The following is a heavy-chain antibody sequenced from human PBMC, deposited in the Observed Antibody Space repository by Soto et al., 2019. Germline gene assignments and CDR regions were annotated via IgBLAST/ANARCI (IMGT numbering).Heavy chain of an antibody. J-gene: IGHJ4*02. CDR3: AKRSAAGAFDY. D-gene: IGHD6-13*01. CDR1: GFTFDDYA. Sequence: EVQLVESVGGLVQPGRSLRLSCAASGFTFDDYAMHWVRQAPGKGLEWVSGISWNSGSIGYADSVKGRFTISRDNAKNSLYLQMNSLRAEDTALYYCAKRSAAGAFDYLGQGTLVTVSS. CDR2: ISWNSGSI. V-gene: IGHV3-9*01.